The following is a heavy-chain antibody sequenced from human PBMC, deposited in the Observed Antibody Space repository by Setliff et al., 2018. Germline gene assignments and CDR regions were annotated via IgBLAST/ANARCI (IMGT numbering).Heavy chain of an antibody. V-gene: IGHV3-43*01. CDR2: TSWDGGST. Sequence: GGSLRLSCAASGFTFDDYTMHWVRQAPGKGLEWVSVTSWDGGSTDFADSVKGRFTISRDNSKNSLYLQMHSLRTEDSALYYCARARGDYVLDYWGQGTQVTVSS. J-gene: IGHJ4*01. CDR1: GFTFDDYT. CDR3: ARARGDYVLDY. D-gene: IGHD4-17*01.